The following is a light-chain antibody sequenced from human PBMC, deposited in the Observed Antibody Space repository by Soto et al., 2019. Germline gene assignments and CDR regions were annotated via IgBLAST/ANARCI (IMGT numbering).Light chain of an antibody. CDR3: QQYDHYRT. CDR1: QSVNTW. Sequence: QMTQSPSTVSASVGDSVTITCRASQSVNTWLAWYQLKPGKAPRLLIYKASTLESGVPSRFSGSGSGTEFPLTISSLQPDDIATYYCQQYDHYRTFGQGTKVELE. J-gene: IGKJ1*01. V-gene: IGKV1-5*03. CDR2: KAS.